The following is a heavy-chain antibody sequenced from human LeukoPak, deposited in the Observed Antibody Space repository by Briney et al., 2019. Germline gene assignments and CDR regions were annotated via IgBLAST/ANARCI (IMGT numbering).Heavy chain of an antibody. J-gene: IGHJ4*02. Sequence: GGSLRLSCAASGFTFSSYGMHWVRQAPGKGLEWVAVISSDGSKKYYADSVKGRFTISRDNSKNTLYLQVNSLRAEDTAVYYCAKQARRAYYYGSGTYAGSHYFDFWGQGTLVTVSS. CDR2: ISSDGSKK. CDR3: AKQARRAYYYGSGTYAGSHYFDF. V-gene: IGHV3-30*18. D-gene: IGHD3-10*01. CDR1: GFTFSSYG.